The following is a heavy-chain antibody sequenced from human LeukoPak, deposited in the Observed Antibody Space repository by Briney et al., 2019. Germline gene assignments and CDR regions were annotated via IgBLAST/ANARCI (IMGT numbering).Heavy chain of an antibody. CDR3: SVSIVAVPFFDN. V-gene: IGHV3-72*01. Sequence: PGGSLRLSCAAPGFIFSDHYMDWVRQAPGKGLEWVGRARNKANNYSTEYAASVKGRFTISRDDSQNSLYLQMNSLKPEDTAVYFCSVSIVAVPFFDNWGQGTLVTVSS. CDR1: GFIFSDHY. D-gene: IGHD1-26*01. J-gene: IGHJ4*02. CDR2: ARNKANNYST.